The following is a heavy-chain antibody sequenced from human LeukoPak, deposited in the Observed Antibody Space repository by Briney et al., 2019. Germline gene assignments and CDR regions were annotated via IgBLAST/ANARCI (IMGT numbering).Heavy chain of an antibody. CDR1: GFTLSSYE. V-gene: IGHV3-23*01. D-gene: IGHD3-22*01. CDR3: ARDLGQYYDTSDNWFDP. CDR2: IEYSESSA. Sequence: PGGSLRLSCTVSGFTLSSYEMSWIRQAPGKGLEWVSSIEYSESSAYYADSVKGRFTISRDNSKNTLYLQLNSLRAEDTAVYYCARDLGQYYDTSDNWFDPWGQGTLVTVSS. J-gene: IGHJ5*02.